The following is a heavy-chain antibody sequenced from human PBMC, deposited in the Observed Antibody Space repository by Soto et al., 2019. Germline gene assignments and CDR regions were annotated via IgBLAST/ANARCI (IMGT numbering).Heavy chain of an antibody. CDR1: GYTFTSYS. J-gene: IGHJ6*02. CDR2: INPSSGRT. D-gene: IGHD2-15*01. CDR3: ARDHNFGFILYAMDV. V-gene: IGHV1-46*01. Sequence: VASVKVSCKASGYTFTSYSMHWVRQAPGQGLEWMGIINPSSGRTSYAQNFQGRVTMTSDTSTSIVYMEMSSLRSEDTAVYYCARDHNFGFILYAMDVWGQGTTVTVSS.